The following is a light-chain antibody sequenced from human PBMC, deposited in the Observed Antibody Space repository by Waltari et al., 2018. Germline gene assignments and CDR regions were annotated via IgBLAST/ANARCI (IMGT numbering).Light chain of an antibody. CDR1: SSDIGSSNY. CDR3: SSYAGIKNYVL. CDR2: GVT. V-gene: IGLV2-8*01. Sequence: QSALTQPPSASGSPGQSVIISCTGTSSDIGSSNYVSWYQQHPGRAPNLISHGVTHRPSGVPERFSASKSGNTASLTVSGLQAEDEAKYYCSSYAGIKNYVLFGGGTQLTVL. J-gene: IGLJ2*01.